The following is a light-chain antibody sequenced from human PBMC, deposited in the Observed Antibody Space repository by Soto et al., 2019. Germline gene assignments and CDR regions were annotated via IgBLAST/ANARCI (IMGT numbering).Light chain of an antibody. V-gene: IGKV1-17*01. CDR2: AAS. Sequence: DIQMTQSPSSLSAYVGVRVTITCRASQDIGNDLGCYQQKPAKAAKSLIFAASSLQSGVPSRFSGSGSATEFILTISSLLPEDFATYYCLQHNSLPRTFGQGTKVDIK. CDR1: QDIGND. CDR3: LQHNSLPRT. J-gene: IGKJ1*01.